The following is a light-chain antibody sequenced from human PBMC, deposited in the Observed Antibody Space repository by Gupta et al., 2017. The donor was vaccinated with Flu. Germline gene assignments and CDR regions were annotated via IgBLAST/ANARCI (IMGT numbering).Light chain of an antibody. J-gene: IGLJ1*01. CDR3: QVEDGSGAFV. CDR2: HDD. Sequence: SYVLTQPPSVPVPPCPPAGITCGGDDIESKSVHWYQHRPGQAPLLVVHHDDDRPSGIPERFAGSNAANTAPLTISRVAAGDEAYYYGQVEDGSGAFVFGPGTEVIVL. V-gene: IGLV3-21*02. CDR1: DIESKS.